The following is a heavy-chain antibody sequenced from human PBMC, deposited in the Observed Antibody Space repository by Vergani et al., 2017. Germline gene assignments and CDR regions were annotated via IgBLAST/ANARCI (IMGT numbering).Heavy chain of an antibody. CDR3: ARATRAAQQGDY. CDR1: GGSFSGYY. D-gene: IGHD6-6*01. Sequence: QVQLQQWGAGLLKPSETLSLTCAVHGGSFSGYYWSWIRQPPGKGLEWIGEINHSGSTNYNPSLKSRVTISVDTSKNQFSLKLSSVTAADTAVYYCARATRAAQQGDYWGQGTLVTVSS. CDR2: INHSGST. J-gene: IGHJ4*02. V-gene: IGHV4-34*01.